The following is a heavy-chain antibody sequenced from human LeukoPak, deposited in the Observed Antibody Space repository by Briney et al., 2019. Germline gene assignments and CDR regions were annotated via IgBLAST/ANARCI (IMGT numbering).Heavy chain of an antibody. J-gene: IGHJ4*02. Sequence: SGGSLRLSCAASGFTFSSYAMSWVRQAPGKGLEWVSGISTSGGSTSYADSVKGRFTISRGNPRNTLYMQMNSLRAEDTALDYCAIMHPYYDGSGYWVQWGQGTLVTVSS. CDR1: GFTFSSYA. V-gene: IGHV3-23*01. D-gene: IGHD3-22*01. CDR3: AIMHPYYDGSGYWVQ. CDR2: ISTSGGST.